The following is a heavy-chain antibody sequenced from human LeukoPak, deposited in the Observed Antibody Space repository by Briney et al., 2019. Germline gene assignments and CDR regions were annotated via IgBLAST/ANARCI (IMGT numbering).Heavy chain of an antibody. CDR1: GFTFSSYA. V-gene: IGHV3-23*01. CDR2: ISVSGGST. CDR3: AKSGGSGGIGQPLDY. Sequence: GGSLRLSCAASGFTFSSYAMNWVRQAPGKGLKWVSVISVSGGSTYYADSVKGRVTVSRDNSKNTLSVQTNSLRAEDTAVYYCAKSGGSGGIGQPLDYWGQGTLVT. J-gene: IGHJ4*02. D-gene: IGHD1-26*01.